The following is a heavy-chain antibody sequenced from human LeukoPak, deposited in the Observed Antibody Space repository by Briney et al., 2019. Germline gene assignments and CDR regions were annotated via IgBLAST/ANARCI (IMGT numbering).Heavy chain of an antibody. CDR2: IIPIFGTA. Sequence: SVKVSCKASGGTFSSYAISWVRQAPGQGLEWMGGIIPIFGTANYAQKFQGRVTITAGKSTSTAYMELSSLRSEDTAVYYCASEVRFGGAFDIWGQGTMVTVSS. J-gene: IGHJ3*02. CDR1: GGTFSSYA. D-gene: IGHD4-23*01. V-gene: IGHV1-69*06. CDR3: ASEVRFGGAFDI.